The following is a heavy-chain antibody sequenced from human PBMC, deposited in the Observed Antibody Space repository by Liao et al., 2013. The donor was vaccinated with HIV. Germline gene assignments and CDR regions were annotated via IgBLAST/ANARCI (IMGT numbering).Heavy chain of an antibody. J-gene: IGHJ4*02. D-gene: IGHD3-3*01. CDR1: GGSFSGYS. CDR2: INHSGST. V-gene: IGHV4-34*01. CDR3: ARDPSFWSGPAY. Sequence: QVQVQQWGAGLLKPSETLSLTCAVYGGSFSGYSWSWIRQPPGKGLEWIGEINHSGSTNYNPSLQSRVTMSVDTSKNQFSLKLSSVTAADTAVYYCARDPSFWSGPAYWGQGTLVTFSS.